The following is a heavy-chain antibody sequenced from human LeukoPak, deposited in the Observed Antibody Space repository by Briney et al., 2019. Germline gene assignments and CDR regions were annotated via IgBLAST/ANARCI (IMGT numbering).Heavy chain of an antibody. CDR3: ARTSGSSHFDY. Sequence: PSETLSLTCTVSGGSISSYYWSWIRQPPGKGLEWIGYIYYSGSTNYNPSLKSRVTISVDTSKNQFSLKLSSVTAADTAVYYCARTSGSSHFDYWGQGTLVTVSS. CDR1: GGSISSYY. J-gene: IGHJ4*02. V-gene: IGHV4-59*01. D-gene: IGHD1-26*01. CDR2: IYYSGST.